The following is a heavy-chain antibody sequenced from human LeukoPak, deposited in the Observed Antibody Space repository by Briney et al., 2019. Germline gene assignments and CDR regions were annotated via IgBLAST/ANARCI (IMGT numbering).Heavy chain of an antibody. J-gene: IGHJ3*02. CDR1: GGSFSGYY. V-gene: IGHV4-34*01. CDR3: ARYRSGYSYGPSDAFDI. D-gene: IGHD5-18*01. Sequence: PSETLSLTCAVYGGSFSGYYRSWIRQPPGKGLEWIGEINHSGSTNYNPSLKSRVTISVGTSKNQFSLKLSSVTAADTAVYYCARYRSGYSYGPSDAFDIWGQGTMVTVSS. CDR2: INHSGST.